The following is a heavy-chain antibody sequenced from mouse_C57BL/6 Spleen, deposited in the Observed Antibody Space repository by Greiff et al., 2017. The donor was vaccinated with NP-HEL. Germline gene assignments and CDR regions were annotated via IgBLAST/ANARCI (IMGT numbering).Heavy chain of an antibody. V-gene: IGHV14-2*01. CDR2: IDPEDGDT. J-gene: IGHJ2*01. Sequence: VQLQQSGAELVKPGASVKLSCTASGFNFTDYYMHWVKQRTEQGLEWIGRIDPEDGDTKYAPKFQGKATITADKSSNTAYLQLSSLTSEETAVDYCARGLGRGDCDYWGQGTTLTVSS. D-gene: IGHD4-1*01. CDR3: ARGLGRGDCDY. CDR1: GFNFTDYY.